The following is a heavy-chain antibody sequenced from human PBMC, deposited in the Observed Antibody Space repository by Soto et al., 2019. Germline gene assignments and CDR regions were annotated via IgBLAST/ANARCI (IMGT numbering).Heavy chain of an antibody. CDR1: GFTFSSYE. CDR3: ARDRLVVATPFYYYYGMDV. J-gene: IGHJ6*02. Sequence: GGSLRLSCAASGFTFSSYEMNWVRQAPGKGLEWVSYISSSGSTIYYADSVKGRFTISRDNAKNSLYLQMNSLRAEDTAVYYCARDRLVVATPFYYYYGMDVWGQGTKVTVSS. CDR2: ISSSGSTI. V-gene: IGHV3-48*03. D-gene: IGHD3-9*01.